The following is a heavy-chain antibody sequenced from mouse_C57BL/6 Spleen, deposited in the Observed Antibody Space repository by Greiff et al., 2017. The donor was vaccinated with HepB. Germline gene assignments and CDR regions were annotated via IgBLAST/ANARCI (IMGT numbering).Heavy chain of an antibody. Sequence: EVQVVESGGGLVKPGGSLKLSCAASGFTFSSYTMSWVRQTPEKRLEWVATISGGGGNTYYPDSVKGRFTISRDNAKNTLYLQMSSLRSEDTALYYCARLRLPYFDYWGQGTTLTVSS. V-gene: IGHV5-9*01. CDR1: GFTFSSYT. J-gene: IGHJ2*01. D-gene: IGHD2-2*01. CDR3: ARLRLPYFDY. CDR2: ISGGGGNT.